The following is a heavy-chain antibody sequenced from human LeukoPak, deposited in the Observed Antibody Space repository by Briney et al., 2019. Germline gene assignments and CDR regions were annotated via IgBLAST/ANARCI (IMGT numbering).Heavy chain of an antibody. CDR1: GGSFSGYH. CDR2: INHSGST. CDR3: AREVAAANWFDP. D-gene: IGHD6-13*01. V-gene: IGHV4-34*01. Sequence: SETLSLTCGVYGGSFSGYHWSWIRQPPGKGLEWIGEINHSGSTKYNPSLKSRVTISVDTSKNQCSLKLSSVTAADTAVYYCAREVAAANWFDPWGQGTLVTVSS. J-gene: IGHJ5*02.